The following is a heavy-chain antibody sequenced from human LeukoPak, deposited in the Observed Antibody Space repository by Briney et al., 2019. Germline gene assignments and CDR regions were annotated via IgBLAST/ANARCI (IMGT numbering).Heavy chain of an antibody. V-gene: IGHV3-53*01. CDR1: GFTVSSDY. Sequence: GGSLRLSCAASGFTVSSDYMSWVRQAPGKGLEWVSDIYSGGRAYYADSVKGRFTISRGNSKNTLFLQMNSLRAEDTAVYYCARGMISISQPLYFDYWGQGTLVTVSS. CDR2: IYSGGRA. J-gene: IGHJ4*02. D-gene: IGHD3-9*01. CDR3: ARGMISISQPLYFDY.